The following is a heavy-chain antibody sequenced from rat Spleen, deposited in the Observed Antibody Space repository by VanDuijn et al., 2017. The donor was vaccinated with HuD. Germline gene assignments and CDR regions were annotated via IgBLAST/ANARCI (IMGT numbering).Heavy chain of an antibody. J-gene: IGHJ2*01. Sequence: EVQLVESDGGLVQPGRSLKLSCAASGFTFSDYYMAWVRQAPTKGLEWVATISYDGSSTYYRDSVKGRFTISRDNAKSTLYLQMNSLRSEDTATYYCTRVQLDYFDHWGQGVLVTVSS. CDR1: GFTFSDYY. V-gene: IGHV5-29*01. CDR3: TRVQLDYFDH. D-gene: IGHD1-5*01. CDR2: ISYDGSST.